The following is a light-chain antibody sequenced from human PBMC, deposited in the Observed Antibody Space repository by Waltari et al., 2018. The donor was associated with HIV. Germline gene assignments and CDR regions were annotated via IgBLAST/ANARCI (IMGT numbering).Light chain of an antibody. V-gene: IGLV3-25*03. CDR2: KDS. Sequence: SYELTQPPSVSVSPGQTASITCSGETLADQYVYWYQQKSGQAPVLVMYKDSERPAGIAERFYGSTSGTKVTLIISGVQAEDEADYYCQSVDSKDSHYVFGTGTKVTVL. CDR3: QSVDSKDSHYV. CDR1: TLADQY. J-gene: IGLJ1*01.